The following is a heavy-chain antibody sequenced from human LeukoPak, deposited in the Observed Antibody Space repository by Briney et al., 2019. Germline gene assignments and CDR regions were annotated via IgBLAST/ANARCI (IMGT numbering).Heavy chain of an antibody. V-gene: IGHV4-31*03. CDR1: GGSISSGGYY. Sequence: PSQTLSLTCTVSGGSISSGGYYWNWIRQHPGKGLEWIGYIYYSGSTYYNPSLKSRVTISVDTSKNQFSLKLSSVTAADTAVYYCAGAEVAYGGNTNWGQGTLVTVSS. CDR3: AGAEVAYGGNTN. D-gene: IGHD4-23*01. J-gene: IGHJ4*02. CDR2: IYYSGST.